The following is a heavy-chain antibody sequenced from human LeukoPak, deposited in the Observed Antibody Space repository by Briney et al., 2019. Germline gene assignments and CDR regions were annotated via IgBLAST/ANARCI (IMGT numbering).Heavy chain of an antibody. D-gene: IGHD3-10*01. CDR3: ARVWLRSIGVHP. CDR2: ISSSGSTI. CDR1: GFTFSSYE. V-gene: IGHV3-48*03. J-gene: IGHJ5*02. Sequence: GGSLRLSCAASGFTFSSYEMNWVRQAPGKGLEWVSYISSSGSTIYYADSVKGRFTISRDNAKNSLYLQMNSLRAKDTAVYYCARVWLRSIGVHPWGQGTLVTVSS.